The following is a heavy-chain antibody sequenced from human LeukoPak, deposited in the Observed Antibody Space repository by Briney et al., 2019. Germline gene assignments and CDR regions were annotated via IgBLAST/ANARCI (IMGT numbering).Heavy chain of an antibody. CDR3: ARGQQQLEGYFDY. Sequence: PSQTLSLTCTVSGGSISSGGYYWSWSRQHPGKGLEWVGYIYYSGSTYYNPSLKSRVTISVDTSKNQFSLKLSSVTAADTAVYYCARGQQQLEGYFDYWGQGTLVTVYS. CDR2: IYYSGST. CDR1: GGSISSGGYY. V-gene: IGHV4-31*03. D-gene: IGHD6-13*01. J-gene: IGHJ4*02.